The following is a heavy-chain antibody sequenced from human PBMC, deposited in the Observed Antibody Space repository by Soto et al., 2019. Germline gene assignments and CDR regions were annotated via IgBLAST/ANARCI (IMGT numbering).Heavy chain of an antibody. CDR3: AHRPDQSWYKYSWFDP. CDR2: IYWDDDK. D-gene: IGHD1-1*01. CDR1: GFSLSTSGVG. J-gene: IGHJ5*02. V-gene: IGHV2-5*02. Sequence: SGPTLVNPTQTLTLTCTFSGFSLSTSGVGVGWIRQPPGKALEWVALIYWDDDKRYSPSLKSRLTITKDTSKNQVVLTMTNMDPVDTATYYCAHRPDQSWYKYSWFDPWGQGTLVTVSS.